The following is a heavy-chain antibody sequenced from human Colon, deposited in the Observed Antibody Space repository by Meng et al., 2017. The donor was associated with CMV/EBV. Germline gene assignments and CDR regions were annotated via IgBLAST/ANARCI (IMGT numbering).Heavy chain of an antibody. Sequence: QITLKASGPTLVKPTQNLTLTCTFSGFSLSTIGMGVGWIRQPPGKALEWLGVIYWDDDKRYSPSLKSRLTITKDTSKNQVVLTMTNLDPLDTATYYCAHRPYGSGSYFFDYWGQGTLVTVSS. CDR1: GFSLSTIGMG. D-gene: IGHD3-10*01. CDR2: IYWDDDK. CDR3: AHRPYGSGSYFFDY. J-gene: IGHJ4*02. V-gene: IGHV2-5*02.